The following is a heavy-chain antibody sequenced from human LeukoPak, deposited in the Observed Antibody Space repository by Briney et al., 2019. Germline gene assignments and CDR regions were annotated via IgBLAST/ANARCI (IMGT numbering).Heavy chain of an antibody. Sequence: GGSLRLSCAASGFSFSSYGMHWARQAPGKGLEWVAVIWDDGSSKYYGDSVKGRFTISRDNSKNTLYLQMNSLRAEDTAVYYCAKPTRGSGSFLIDFWGQGTLVTVSS. V-gene: IGHV3-33*06. J-gene: IGHJ4*02. D-gene: IGHD1-26*01. CDR2: IWDDGSSK. CDR3: AKPTRGSGSFLIDF. CDR1: GFSFSSYG.